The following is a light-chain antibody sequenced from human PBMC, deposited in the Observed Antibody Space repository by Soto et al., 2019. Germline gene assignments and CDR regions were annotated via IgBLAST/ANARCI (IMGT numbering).Light chain of an antibody. CDR2: DTN. CDR3: GTWDSRLSGVL. J-gene: IGLJ2*01. CDR1: KSNVGRNY. V-gene: IGLV1-51*01. Sequence: QSVLTQPPSVSAAPGQTVTVSCSGNKSNVGRNYVSWYQQFPGTAPRLLIYDTNKRPSGIPGRFSGSKSGTSATLGITGLQTGYEAIYYCGTWDSRLSGVLFGGGTQLTVL.